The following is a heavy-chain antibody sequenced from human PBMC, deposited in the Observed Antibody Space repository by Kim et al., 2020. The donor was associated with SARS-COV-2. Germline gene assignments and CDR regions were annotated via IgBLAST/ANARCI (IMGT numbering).Heavy chain of an antibody. CDR1: GFTFGDYA. J-gene: IGHJ4*02. D-gene: IGHD5-12*01. V-gene: IGHV3-49*04. CDR3: TRALRGLQSAFDY. CDR2: IRSKAYGGTT. Sequence: GGSLRLSCTASGFTFGDYAMSWVRQAPGKGLEWVGFIRSKAYGGTTEYAASVKGRFTISRDDSKSIAYLQMNSLKTEDTAVYYCTRALRGLQSAFDYWGQGTLVTVSS.